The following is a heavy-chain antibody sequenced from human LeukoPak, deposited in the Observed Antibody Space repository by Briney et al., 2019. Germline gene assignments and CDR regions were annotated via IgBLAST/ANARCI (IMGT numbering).Heavy chain of an antibody. Sequence: GATVKVSCKASRYTFTSYGISWVRQAPGQGHEWMGCISAYNGKPKYPGKLQGRVTMTTNPSTRTAYMKLRSLTSDDTAVYYCARSSLPRIAATGTRGSYYYMDVWGKGTTVTVSS. CDR3: ARSSLPRIAATGTRGSYYYMDV. J-gene: IGHJ6*03. CDR1: RYTFTSYG. CDR2: ISAYNGKP. D-gene: IGHD6-13*01. V-gene: IGHV1-18*01.